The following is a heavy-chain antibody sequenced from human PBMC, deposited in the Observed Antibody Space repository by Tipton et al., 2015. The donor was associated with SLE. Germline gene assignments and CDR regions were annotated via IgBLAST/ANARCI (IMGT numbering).Heavy chain of an antibody. CDR1: GYTFTGYY. D-gene: IGHD3-3*01. CDR2: INPNSGGT. J-gene: IGHJ3*02. V-gene: IGHV1-2*02. Sequence: QSGAEVKKPGASVKVSCKASGYTFTGYYMHWVRQAPGQGLEWMGWINPNSGGTNYAQKFQGRVTMTRDTSISTAYMELSRLRSDDTAVYYCARVTYDFWSGSHDAFDIWGQGTMVTVSS. CDR3: ARVTYDFWSGSHDAFDI.